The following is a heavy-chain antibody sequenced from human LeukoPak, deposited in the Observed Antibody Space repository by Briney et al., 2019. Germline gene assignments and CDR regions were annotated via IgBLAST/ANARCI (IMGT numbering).Heavy chain of an antibody. V-gene: IGHV3-23*01. CDR1: GFTFSSYA. CDR2: ISGSGGST. CDR3: AKEPTPYCSSSSCHSGVLDY. J-gene: IGHJ4*02. D-gene: IGHD2-2*01. Sequence: GGSLRLSCAASGFTFSSYAMSWVRQAPGKGLEWVSAISGSGGSTYYADSVKGRFTISRDNSKNTLYPQMNSLRAEDTAVYYCAKEPTPYCSSSSCHSGVLDYWGQGTLVTVSS.